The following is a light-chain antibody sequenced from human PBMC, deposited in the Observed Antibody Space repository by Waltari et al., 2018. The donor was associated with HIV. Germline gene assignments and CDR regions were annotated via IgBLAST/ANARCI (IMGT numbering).Light chain of an antibody. V-gene: IGKV1-NL1*01. CDR1: QAISNS. Sequence: DIQMTQSPSSLSASVGDRVTITCRGSQAISNSLAWYQQKPGKAPKLLLYAASRLESGVPSRFSGSRSGTDYALTISSLQPEDFAVYYCQQYFSPPPLTFGGGTKVEIK. J-gene: IGKJ4*01. CDR3: QQYFSPPPLT. CDR2: AAS.